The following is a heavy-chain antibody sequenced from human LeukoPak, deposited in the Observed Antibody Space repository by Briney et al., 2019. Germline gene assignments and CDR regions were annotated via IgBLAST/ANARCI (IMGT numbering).Heavy chain of an antibody. V-gene: IGHV3-48*03. Sequence: GGSLRLSCAASGFTFSSYEMNWVRQAPGKGLEWVSYISSSGSTIYYADSVKGRFTISRDNAKDSLYLQMNSLRAEDTAVYYCARDSYCSGGSCYSYYFDYWGQGTLVTVSS. CDR2: ISSSGSTI. CDR1: GFTFSSYE. D-gene: IGHD2-15*01. CDR3: ARDSYCSGGSCYSYYFDY. J-gene: IGHJ4*02.